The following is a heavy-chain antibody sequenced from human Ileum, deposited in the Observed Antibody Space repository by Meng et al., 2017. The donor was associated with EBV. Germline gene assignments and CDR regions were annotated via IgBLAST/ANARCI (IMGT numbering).Heavy chain of an antibody. V-gene: IGHV4-4*02. J-gene: IGHJ4*02. CDR3: ARSSPIVRGLDY. CDR1: GDSVSGSDW. CDR2: VYHDGAT. D-gene: IGHD3-10*01. Sequence: QVPLQESGPGLVHPSETLSLTCAVSGDSVSGSDWWSWVRQPPGKGLEWIGEVYHDGATNYHPSLKSRVTISLDKSKNEVNLHLNSLTAADTAVYFCARSSPIVRGLDYWGQGTLVTVSS.